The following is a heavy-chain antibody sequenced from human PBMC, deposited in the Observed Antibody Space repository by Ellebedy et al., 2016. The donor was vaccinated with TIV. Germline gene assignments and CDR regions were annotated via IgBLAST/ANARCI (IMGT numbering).Heavy chain of an antibody. Sequence: GESLKISCAVTGFTSTTYSMNWFRQAPGKGLEWVSYISPNSTTIKYAGSVKGRFTISRHSANNSLFLQMNSLRVEDTAVYYCARGRTLAWGQGTLVTVSS. CDR1: GFTSTTYS. CDR3: ARGRTLA. V-gene: IGHV3-48*04. CDR2: ISPNSTTI. J-gene: IGHJ5*02.